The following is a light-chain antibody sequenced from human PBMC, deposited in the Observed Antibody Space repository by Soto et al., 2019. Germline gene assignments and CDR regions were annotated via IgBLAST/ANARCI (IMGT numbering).Light chain of an antibody. Sequence: QSALTQPPSASGSPGQSVTTSCTGTSSDIGRFNYVSWYQQHPDKAPKLLISEVNNRPSGIPDRFSGSKSGNTASLTVSGLRPEDEATYYCISYSGSHFVVFGGAT. CDR2: EVN. V-gene: IGLV2-8*01. CDR3: ISYSGSHFVV. CDR1: SSDIGRFNY. J-gene: IGLJ2*01.